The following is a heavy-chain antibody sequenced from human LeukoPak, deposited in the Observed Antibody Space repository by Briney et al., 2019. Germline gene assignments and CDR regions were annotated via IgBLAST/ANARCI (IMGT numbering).Heavy chain of an antibody. D-gene: IGHD3/OR15-3a*01. Sequence: PGGSLRLSCAASGFTFHDYAMHWVRQVPGKGLEWVSGITWNSGSVLYADSVRGRFTISRDNAKNPLYLQMNSLRPEDMAFYYCAKGLGVASLIVDALDMWGQGTMVTV. J-gene: IGHJ3*02. CDR3: AKGLGVASLIVDALDM. CDR1: GFTFHDYA. CDR2: ITWNSGSV. V-gene: IGHV3-9*03.